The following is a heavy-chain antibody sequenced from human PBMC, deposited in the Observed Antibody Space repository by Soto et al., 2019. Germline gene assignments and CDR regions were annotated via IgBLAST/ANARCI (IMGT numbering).Heavy chain of an antibody. CDR1: GGSFSGYY. CDR2: INHSGTT. CDR3: ARTLVRGIVSRGFDF. Sequence: SETLSLTCTAYGGSFSGYYWSWIRQPPEKGLEWIGEINHSGTTKYNPSLKSRVTISIDTSKNQFSLKLNSVAAADTAVYYCARTLVRGIVSRGFDFWGQGTLVTVSS. J-gene: IGHJ4*02. V-gene: IGHV4-34*01. D-gene: IGHD3-10*01.